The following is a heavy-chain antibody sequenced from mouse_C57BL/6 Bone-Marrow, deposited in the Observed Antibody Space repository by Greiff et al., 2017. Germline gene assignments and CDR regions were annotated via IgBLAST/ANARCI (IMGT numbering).Heavy chain of an antibody. D-gene: IGHD1-1*01. J-gene: IGHJ3*01. V-gene: IGHV5-9*01. CDR1: GFTFSSYT. CDR3: ARHYYYGSSYFAY. CDR2: ISGGGGNT. Sequence: EVKLVESGGGLVKPGGSLKLSCAASGFTFSSYTMSWVRQTPEKRLEWVATISGGGGNTYYPDSVKGRFTISRDNAKNTLYLQMSSLRSEDTALYYCARHYYYGSSYFAYWGQGTLVTVSA.